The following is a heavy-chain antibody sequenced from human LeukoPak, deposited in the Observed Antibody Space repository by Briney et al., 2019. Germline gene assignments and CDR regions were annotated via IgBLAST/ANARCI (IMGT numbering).Heavy chain of an antibody. Sequence: PGGSLRLSCAASGFTFSNQAMNWVRQAPGEGREWVSIISGRGTVTYYGGSVEGRLTISRDNSKNTLYLQMNSQRAEDTAVYYCAKTSVGEGRIIGYGYFDNWGQGTLVTVSS. CDR3: AKTSVGEGRIIGYGYFDN. J-gene: IGHJ4*02. D-gene: IGHD2-15*01. CDR2: ISGRGTVT. CDR1: GFTFSNQA. V-gene: IGHV3-23*01.